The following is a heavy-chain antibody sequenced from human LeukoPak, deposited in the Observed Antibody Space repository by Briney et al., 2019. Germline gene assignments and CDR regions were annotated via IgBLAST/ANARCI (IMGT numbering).Heavy chain of an antibody. CDR2: IIPILGIA. D-gene: IGHD2-2*01. CDR1: GGTFSSYA. Sequence: ASVKVSCKASGGTFSSYAISWVRQAPGQGLEWMGRIIPILGIANYAQKFQGRVTITTDESTSTAYTELSSLRSEDTAVYYCASTRGKNGRGSSTSCCDDAFDIWGQGTMVTVSS. J-gene: IGHJ3*02. CDR3: ASTRGKNGRGSSTSCCDDAFDI. V-gene: IGHV1-69*04.